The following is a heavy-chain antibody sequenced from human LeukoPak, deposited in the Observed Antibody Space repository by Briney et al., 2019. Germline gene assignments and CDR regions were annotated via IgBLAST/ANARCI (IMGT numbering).Heavy chain of an antibody. J-gene: IGHJ4*02. D-gene: IGHD6-13*01. CDR3: ARDGPFVQQLVNY. V-gene: IGHV3-7*01. Sequence: PGGSLRLSCAASGFTFSSYWMSWVRLAPGKGLEWVANIKQDGSEKYYVDSVKSRFTISRDNAKNSLYLQMNSLRAEDTAVYYCARDGPFVQQLVNYWGQGTLVTVSS. CDR1: GFTFSSYW. CDR2: IKQDGSEK.